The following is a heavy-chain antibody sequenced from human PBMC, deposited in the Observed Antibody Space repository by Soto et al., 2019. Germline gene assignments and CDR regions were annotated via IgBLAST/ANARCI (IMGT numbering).Heavy chain of an antibody. CDR1: GYTFTSYG. J-gene: IGHJ6*02. D-gene: IGHD2-2*01. V-gene: IGHV1-18*01. Sequence: QVQLVQSGAEVKKPGASVKVSCKASGYTFTSYGISWVRQAPGQGLEWMGWISAYNGNTNYAQKLQGRVTMTTDTATSTAYMELRSLRADDTAVYYCARDDSVFVPAAMYGMDVWGQGTTVTVSS. CDR3: ARDDSVFVPAAMYGMDV. CDR2: ISAYNGNT.